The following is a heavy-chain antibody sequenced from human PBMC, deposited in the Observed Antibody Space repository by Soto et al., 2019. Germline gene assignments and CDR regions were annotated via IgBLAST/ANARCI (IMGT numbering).Heavy chain of an antibody. CDR3: ARDLAEYFDY. V-gene: IGHV3-53*01. J-gene: IGHJ4*02. Sequence: EVQLVESGGGLIQPGGSLRLSCAASGFTVSSNHMTWVRQAPGKGLEWVSVIYSGGSTYYADSAKGRFTISRDHSKNTLYVQMDSLRAEDTAVYYCARDLAEYFDYWGQGTLVTVSS. CDR1: GFTVSSNH. CDR2: IYSGGST.